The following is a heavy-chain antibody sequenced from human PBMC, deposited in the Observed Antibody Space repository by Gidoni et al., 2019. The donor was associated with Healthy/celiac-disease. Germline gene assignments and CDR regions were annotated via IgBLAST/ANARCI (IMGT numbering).Heavy chain of an antibody. J-gene: IGHJ4*02. CDR3: AHEVHYDSLTGYYSHFEY. V-gene: IGHV2-5*02. CDR2: IYWDDDK. CDR1: GFSLTTSGVG. Sequence: HITLKESGPTLVNPTQTLTLTCTFSGFSLTTSGVGVGWIRQPPGQALEWLALIYWDDDKRYSPSLKSRLTITKDTSKNQVVLTMTNMDPVDTATYYCAHEVHYDSLTGYYSHFEYWGQGTLVTVSS. D-gene: IGHD3-9*01.